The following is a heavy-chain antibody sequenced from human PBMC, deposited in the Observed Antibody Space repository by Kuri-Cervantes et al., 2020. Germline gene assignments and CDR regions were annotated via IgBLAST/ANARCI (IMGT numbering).Heavy chain of an antibody. Sequence: SGPTLVKPTQTLTLTCTFSGFSLSTSGVGVGWIRQPPGKALEWLALIYWDDDRRYGPSLKSRLTITKDTSKNQVVLTMTNVDPVDTATYYCARSRLVGNSGGWFDSWGQGTLVTVSS. CDR3: ARSRLVGNSGGWFDS. D-gene: IGHD2-2*01. CDR1: GFSLSTSGVG. J-gene: IGHJ5*01. CDR2: IYWDDDR. V-gene: IGHV2-5*05.